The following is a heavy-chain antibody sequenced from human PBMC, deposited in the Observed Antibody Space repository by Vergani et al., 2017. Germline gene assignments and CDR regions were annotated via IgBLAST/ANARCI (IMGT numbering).Heavy chain of an antibody. D-gene: IGHD5-24*01. CDR1: GGTFSSYA. CDR3: AREEDGYNSRGFDY. V-gene: IGHV1-69*04. J-gene: IGHJ4*02. CDR2: IIPILGIA. Sequence: QVQLVQSGAEVKKPGSSVKVSCKASGGTFSSYAISWVRQAPGQGLEWMGRIIPILGIANYAQKFQGRVTITADKSTSTAYMELSSLRSEDTAVYYCAREEDGYNSRGFDYWGQGTLVTVSS.